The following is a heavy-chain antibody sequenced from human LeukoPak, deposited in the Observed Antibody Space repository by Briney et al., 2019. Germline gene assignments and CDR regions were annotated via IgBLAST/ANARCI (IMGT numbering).Heavy chain of an antibody. CDR2: ISSSSSYI. CDR1: GFTFSSYS. Sequence: GGSLRLSCAASGFTFSSYSMNWVRQAPGKGLEWVSSISSSSSYIYYADSVKGRFTISRDNAKNSLYLQMNSLRAEDTAVYYCAREGCSGGSCYPGFDYWPRGTLVTVSS. V-gene: IGHV3-21*01. J-gene: IGHJ4*02. CDR3: AREGCSGGSCYPGFDY. D-gene: IGHD2-15*01.